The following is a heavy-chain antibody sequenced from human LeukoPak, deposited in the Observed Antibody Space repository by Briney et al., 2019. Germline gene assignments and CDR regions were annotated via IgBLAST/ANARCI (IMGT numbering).Heavy chain of an antibody. CDR1: GFSFTDYA. D-gene: IGHD6-6*01. J-gene: IGHJ4*02. Sequence: PGGSLRLSCATSGFSFTDYAMNWVHQAPGKGLEWVSYISSSGSTIYYADSVKGRFTISRDDAKNSLYLQMNSLRAEDTAVYYCARDLEQLVGGIDYWGQGTLVTVSS. CDR2: ISSSGSTI. V-gene: IGHV3-48*03. CDR3: ARDLEQLVGGIDY.